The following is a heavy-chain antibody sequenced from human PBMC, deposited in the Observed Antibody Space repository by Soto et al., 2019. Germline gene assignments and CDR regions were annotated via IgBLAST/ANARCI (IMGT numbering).Heavy chain of an antibody. Sequence: GASVKVSCKTSGYIFTNHFIHWVRRAPGQRPEWMGCISTANGDTKYSQKFQGRLTFGRDTSASSAYMGLSSLRSEDTALYYCARSRVEATNRQDYWGQGTLVTVSS. V-gene: IGHV1-3*04. CDR1: GYIFTNHF. CDR2: ISTANGDT. J-gene: IGHJ4*02. CDR3: ARSRVEATNRQDY. D-gene: IGHD1-26*01.